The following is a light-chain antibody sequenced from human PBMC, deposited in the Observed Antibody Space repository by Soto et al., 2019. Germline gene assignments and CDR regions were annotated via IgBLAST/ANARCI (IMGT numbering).Light chain of an antibody. V-gene: IGKV3-15*01. CDR1: ETVATN. J-gene: IGKJ1*01. Sequence: EVVMTQSPATLSVSPGERATLSCRASETVATNLAWYQQKPGQAPRLLISGASTRAAGISDRFRGSGSGTEFTLIISSVRSEDSAIYYCQQYFEWHPMTFGQVTKVDIK. CDR2: GAS. CDR3: QQYFEWHPMT.